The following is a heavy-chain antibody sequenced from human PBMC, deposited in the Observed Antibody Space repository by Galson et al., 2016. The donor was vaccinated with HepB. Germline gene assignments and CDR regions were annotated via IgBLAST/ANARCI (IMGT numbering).Heavy chain of an antibody. CDR1: GGSFSRNA. Sequence: SVKVSCKASGGSFSRNAISWVRQAPGQGLEWMGGIIPSFGTPTYAQKFQGRLTISASEFTSTGYMELNSLRSEDTAVYYCARGLGKFWYFDLWGRGTLVTVSP. V-gene: IGHV1-69*13. J-gene: IGHJ2*01. D-gene: IGHD1-1*01. CDR3: ARGLGKFWYFDL. CDR2: IIPSFGTP.